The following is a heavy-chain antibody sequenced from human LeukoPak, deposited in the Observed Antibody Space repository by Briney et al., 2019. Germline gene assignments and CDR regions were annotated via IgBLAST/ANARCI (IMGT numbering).Heavy chain of an antibody. J-gene: IGHJ5*02. CDR3: ARGYGGLRSWFDP. D-gene: IGHD4-23*01. CDR2: ISTDSNSI. CDR1: GSTFSSYA. V-gene: IGHV3-21*01. Sequence: GGSLRLSCAASGSTFSSYAMHWVRQAPGKGLEWVSSISTDSNSIFDADSVKGRFSISRDNTNDSVYLQMNSLRAEDTAVYYCARGYGGLRSWFDPWGQGTLVTVSS.